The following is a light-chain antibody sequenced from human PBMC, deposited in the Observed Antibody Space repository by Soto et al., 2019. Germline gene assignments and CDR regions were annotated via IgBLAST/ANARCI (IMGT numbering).Light chain of an antibody. CDR1: QSVSSY. CDR2: DAS. V-gene: IGKV3-11*01. CDR3: QQRRNWPIT. Sequence: EIVLTQSPATLSLSPEEGATLSCRASQSVSSYLAWYQQKPGQAPRLLIYDASNRATGIPARFSGSGSGTDFTLTISSLEPEDFTVYYCQQRRNWPITFGQGTRLEIK. J-gene: IGKJ5*01.